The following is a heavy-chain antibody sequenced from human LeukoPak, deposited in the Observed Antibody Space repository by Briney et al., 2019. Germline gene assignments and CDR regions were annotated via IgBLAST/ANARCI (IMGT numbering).Heavy chain of an antibody. D-gene: IGHD6-19*01. V-gene: IGHV4-38-2*01. Sequence: SETLSLTCAVSGYSIRSGYYWGWIRQSPGEGLEWIGNIYHSGITYYNPSLKSRVTILVDASKNQLSLRLSTVTAADTAVYYCARSSPSSDSSFPYNWFDPWGQGILVTVSS. J-gene: IGHJ5*02. CDR2: IYHSGIT. CDR1: GYSIRSGYY. CDR3: ARSSPSSDSSFPYNWFDP.